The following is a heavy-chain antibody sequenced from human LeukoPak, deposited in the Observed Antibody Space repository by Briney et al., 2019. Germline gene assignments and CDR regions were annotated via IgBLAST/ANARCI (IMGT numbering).Heavy chain of an antibody. CDR2: ISYDGSNK. CDR1: GFTFSSYG. Sequence: PGGSLRLSCAASGFTFSSYGMHWVRQAPGKGLEWVAVISYDGSNKYYADSVKGRFTISRDNSKNTLYLQMNSLRAEDTAVYYCAKELIVGVYYYYGMDVWGQGTTVTVSS. D-gene: IGHD2-8*01. V-gene: IGHV3-30*18. CDR3: AKELIVGVYYYYGMDV. J-gene: IGHJ6*02.